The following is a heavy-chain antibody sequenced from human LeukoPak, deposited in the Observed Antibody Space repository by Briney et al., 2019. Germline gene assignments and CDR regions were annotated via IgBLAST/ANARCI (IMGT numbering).Heavy chain of an antibody. V-gene: IGHV3-7*03. CDR3: ARGGGLDV. CDR1: GCTFSSYW. CDR2: INHNGHVN. D-gene: IGHD3-16*01. Sequence: GSLRLSCAASGCTFSSYWMNWARQAPGKGVEWVASINHNGHVNYYVDSVKGRFTISRDNAKNSLYLQMSNLRAEDTAVYFCARGGGLDVWGQGATVTVSS. J-gene: IGHJ6*02.